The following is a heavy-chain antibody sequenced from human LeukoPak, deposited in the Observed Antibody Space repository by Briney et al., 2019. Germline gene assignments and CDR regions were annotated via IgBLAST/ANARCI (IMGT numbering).Heavy chain of an antibody. J-gene: IGHJ4*02. CDR1: GGSISSSSYY. D-gene: IGHD6-13*01. CDR3: ARDRWDSSSWIDY. Sequence: SETLSLTCTVSGGSISSSSYYWGWIRQPPGKGLEWIGSIYYSGSTYYNPSLKSRVTISVDTSKNQFSLKLSSVTAADTAVYYCARDRWDSSSWIDYWGQGTLVTVSS. V-gene: IGHV4-39*07. CDR2: IYYSGST.